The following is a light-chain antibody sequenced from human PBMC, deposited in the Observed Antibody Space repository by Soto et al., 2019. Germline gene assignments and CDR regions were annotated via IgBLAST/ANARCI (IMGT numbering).Light chain of an antibody. CDR2: DAS. Sequence: EIVLTQSPATLSLSPGERATLSCRASQSVSSYLAWYQQKPGQAPRLLIYDASNRATGIPARFSGSGSGTDFTLTISRLEPEDFAVYYCQQYGRSSFTFGPGTKVDIK. J-gene: IGKJ3*01. CDR3: QQYGRSSFT. V-gene: IGKV3-11*01. CDR1: QSVSSY.